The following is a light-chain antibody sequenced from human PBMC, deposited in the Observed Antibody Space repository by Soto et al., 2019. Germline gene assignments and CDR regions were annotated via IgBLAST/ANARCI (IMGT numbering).Light chain of an antibody. CDR3: QQYNNWPPST. CDR2: GAS. CDR1: QSVSSSS. Sequence: IVLTQSPDTLSLFPGERATLSCRGSQSVSSSSLAWYQQKPGQAPRLLIYGASSSATGIPDRFSGSGSGTDFTLTIRSLEPTDFAVYYCQQYNNWPPSTFGQGTKLEIK. J-gene: IGKJ2*01. V-gene: IGKV3-20*01.